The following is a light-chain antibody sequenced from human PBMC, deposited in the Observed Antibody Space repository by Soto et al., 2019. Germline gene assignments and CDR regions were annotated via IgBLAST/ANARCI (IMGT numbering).Light chain of an antibody. Sequence: DIPMTQSPTSLSASVGDRVTITCRASQDIRNFVAWYQQKPGKAPKLLIYAASTLQSGVPSRFRGSGSGTDFTLTINSLQPEAVATHSCQQYSSVPVFGPGTKVEIK. CDR2: AAS. CDR3: QQYSSVPV. CDR1: QDIRNF. V-gene: IGKV1-27*01. J-gene: IGKJ3*01.